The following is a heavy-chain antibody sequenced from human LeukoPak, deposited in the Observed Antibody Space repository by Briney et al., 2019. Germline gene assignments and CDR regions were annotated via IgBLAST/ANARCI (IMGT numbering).Heavy chain of an antibody. CDR2: ISGSGSTI. J-gene: IGHJ4*02. CDR3: ARDYAYCGGDCPLFDY. D-gene: IGHD2-21*02. V-gene: IGHV3-23*01. CDR1: GFTFSSYA. Sequence: GGSLRLSCAASGFTFSSYAMSWVRQAPGKGLEWVSAISGSGSTIYYADSVKGRFTISRDNAKNSLYLQMNSLRAEDTAVYYCARDYAYCGGDCPLFDYWGQGTLVTVSS.